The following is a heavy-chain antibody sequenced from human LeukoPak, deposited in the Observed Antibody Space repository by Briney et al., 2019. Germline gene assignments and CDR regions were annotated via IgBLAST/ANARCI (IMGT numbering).Heavy chain of an antibody. D-gene: IGHD5-12*01. J-gene: IGHJ4*02. Sequence: ASVKVSCKASGYTFTSYGISWVRRAPGQGLEWMGWISAYNGNTNYAQKLQGRVTMTTDTSTSTAYMELRSLRSDDTAVYYCARDAGYSGYDEGYFDYWGQGTLVTVSS. CDR3: ARDAGYSGYDEGYFDY. V-gene: IGHV1-18*04. CDR2: ISAYNGNT. CDR1: GYTFTSYG.